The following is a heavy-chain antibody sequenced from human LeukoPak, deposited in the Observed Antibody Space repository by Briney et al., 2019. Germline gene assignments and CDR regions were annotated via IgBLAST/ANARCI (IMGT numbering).Heavy chain of an antibody. V-gene: IGHV3-7*01. CDR1: GFTFSSYW. J-gene: IGHJ6*02. Sequence: GGSLRLSCAASGFTFSSYWMSWVRQAPGKGLEWVANIKQDGSEKYYVDSVKGRFTISRDNAKNSLYLQMNSLTAEDTAVYYCARDGIVVVPAAYYYYYYGMDVWGQGTTVTVSS. CDR2: IKQDGSEK. CDR3: ARDGIVVVPAAYYYYYYGMDV. D-gene: IGHD2-2*01.